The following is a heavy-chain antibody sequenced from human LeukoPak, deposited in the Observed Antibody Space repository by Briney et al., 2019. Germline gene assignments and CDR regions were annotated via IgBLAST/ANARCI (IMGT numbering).Heavy chain of an antibody. CDR1: GGSISSYY. CDR3: ARVRWGSFDY. V-gene: IGHV4-59*01. CDR2: VYYSGCT. Sequence: SETLSLTCTVSGGSISSYYWSWIRQPPGKGLEWIGYVYYSGCTNYNPSLKSRVTISVDTSKNQFSLKLSSVTAADTAVYYCARVRWGSFDYWGQGTLVTVSS. J-gene: IGHJ4*02. D-gene: IGHD1-26*01.